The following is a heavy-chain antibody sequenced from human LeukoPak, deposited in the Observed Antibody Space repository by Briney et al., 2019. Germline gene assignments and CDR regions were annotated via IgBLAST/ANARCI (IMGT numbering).Heavy chain of an antibody. CDR3: ARFLRNYWYSDY. D-gene: IGHD1-7*01. J-gene: IGHJ4*02. V-gene: IGHV3-69-1*01. CDR1: GGSFSGYY. CDR2: ITSSNTI. Sequence: PSETLSLTCAVYGGSFSGYYWSWIRQAPGKGLEWISQITSSNTIYYADSVKGRFTISRDNDMNSLYLQMNSLTDEDTAMYYCARFLRNYWYSDYWGQGTLVTVSS.